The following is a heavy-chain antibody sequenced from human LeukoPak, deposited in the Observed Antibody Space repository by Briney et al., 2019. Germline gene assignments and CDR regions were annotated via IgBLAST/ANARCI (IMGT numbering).Heavy chain of an antibody. Sequence: PGGSLRLSCAASGFTFSSYATSWVRQATRKGLEWVSDISGSVGSTYYADSVKGRVTISRDNSKNTLYLQMNSLRAEDTAVYYCAKVPGKDGGSANINYWGQGTLVTVSS. CDR2: ISGSVGST. J-gene: IGHJ4*02. V-gene: IGHV3-23*01. CDR3: AKVPGKDGGSANINY. D-gene: IGHD2/OR15-2a*01. CDR1: GFTFSSYA.